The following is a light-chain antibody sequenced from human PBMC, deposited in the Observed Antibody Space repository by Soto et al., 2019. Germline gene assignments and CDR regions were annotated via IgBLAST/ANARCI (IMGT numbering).Light chain of an antibody. V-gene: IGKV3-20*01. J-gene: IGKJ2*01. CDR3: QQYGSSSYT. CDR2: GAS. Sequence: EIVLTQSPGTLSLSPGERATVSCRASQSVSSSYLARYQQKPGLAPRLLIYGASSRATGIPDRFSGSGSGTDFTLTISRLEPEDFAVYYCQQYGSSSYTFGQGTKLEIK. CDR1: QSVSSSY.